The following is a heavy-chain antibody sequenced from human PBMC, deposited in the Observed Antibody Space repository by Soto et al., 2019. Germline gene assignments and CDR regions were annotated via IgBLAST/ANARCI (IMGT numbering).Heavy chain of an antibody. CDR2: ISGSGGST. CDR1: GFTFSSYA. CDR3: AKDRYYNDPRSYFDY. Sequence: VGSLRLSCAASGFTFSSYAMSWVRQAPGKGLEWVSAISGSGGSTYYADSVKGRFTISRDNSKNTLYLQMNSLRAEDTAVYYCAKDRYYNDPRSYFDYWGQGTLVTVSS. V-gene: IGHV3-23*01. D-gene: IGHD3-22*01. J-gene: IGHJ4*02.